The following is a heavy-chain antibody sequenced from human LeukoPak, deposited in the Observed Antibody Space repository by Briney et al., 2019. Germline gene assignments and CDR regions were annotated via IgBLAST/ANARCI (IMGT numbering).Heavy chain of an antibody. D-gene: IGHD3-22*01. J-gene: IGHJ4*02. V-gene: IGHV1-2*06. CDR1: ADGSTGCY. CDR3: ARDYYYYDSSGYYYIPYYFDY. CDR2: INPNSGGT. Sequence: GAARQVAYNASADGSTGCYILWGRQATRQRIEWMGRINPNSGGTNYAQKFQGRVTMTRDTSISTAYMELSRLRSDDTAVYYCARDYYYYDSSGYYYIPYYFDYWGQGALVTVSS.